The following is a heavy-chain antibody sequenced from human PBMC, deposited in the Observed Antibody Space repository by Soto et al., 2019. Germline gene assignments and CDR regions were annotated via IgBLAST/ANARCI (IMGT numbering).Heavy chain of an antibody. Sequence: GGSLRLSCASSGFTVSSNYMSWVRQAPGKGLEWVSVIYSGGSTYYADSVKGRFTISRDNSTNTLYLQMNRLRADDTAVYYCARAGFQQAGVPFDYWGQGTLVTVSS. CDR3: ARAGFQQAGVPFDY. J-gene: IGHJ4*02. D-gene: IGHD3-3*01. CDR2: IYSGGST. V-gene: IGHV3-66*01. CDR1: GFTVSSNY.